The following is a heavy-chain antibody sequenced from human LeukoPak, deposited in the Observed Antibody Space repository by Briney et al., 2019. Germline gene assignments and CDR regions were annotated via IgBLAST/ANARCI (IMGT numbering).Heavy chain of an antibody. J-gene: IGHJ4*02. CDR2: ISSSGSTI. CDR1: GFTFSDYY. Sequence: GGSLRLSCAASGFTFSDYYMSWIRQAPGKGLEWVSYISSSGSTIYYADSVKGRFTISRDNAKNSLYLQMDSLRAEDTALYYCATHYYDVSGYFYPFDSWGPGALVTVSS. CDR3: ATHYYDVSGYFYPFDS. V-gene: IGHV3-11*01. D-gene: IGHD3-22*01.